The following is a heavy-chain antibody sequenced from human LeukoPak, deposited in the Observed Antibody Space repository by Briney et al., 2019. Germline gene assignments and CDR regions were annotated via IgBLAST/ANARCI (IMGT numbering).Heavy chain of an antibody. D-gene: IGHD4-17*01. CDR1: GGSISSDDYY. J-gene: IGHJ4*02. CDR2: ISYSGNT. V-gene: IGHV4-30-4*01. Sequence: PSQTLSLTCTVSGGSISSDDYYWSWIRQPPGKGLEWIGYISYSGNTYYNPSLKSRVTISVDTSKNQFSLKLSSVTAADTAVYYCARHESATVDYWGQGTLVTVSS. CDR3: ARHESATVDY.